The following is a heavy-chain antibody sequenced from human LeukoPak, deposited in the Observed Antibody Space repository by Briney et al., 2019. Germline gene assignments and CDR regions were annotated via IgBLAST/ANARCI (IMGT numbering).Heavy chain of an antibody. CDR1: GFTFSDYY. Sequence: KAGGSLRLSCAASGFTFSDYYMSWIRQAPGKGLEWVSYISSSGSTIYYADSVKGRFTISRDNSKNTLYLQMNSLTAEDTAVYHCARAYSSSWYDYWGQGTLVTVSS. CDR3: ARAYSSSWYDY. J-gene: IGHJ4*02. CDR2: ISSSGSTI. V-gene: IGHV3-11*01. D-gene: IGHD6-13*01.